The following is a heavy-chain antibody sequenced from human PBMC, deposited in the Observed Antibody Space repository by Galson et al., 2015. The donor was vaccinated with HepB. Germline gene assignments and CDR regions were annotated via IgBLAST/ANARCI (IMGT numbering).Heavy chain of an antibody. Sequence: SVKVSCKASGGTFSSYAISWVRQAPGQGLEWMGIINPSGGSTSYAQKFQGRVTMTRDTSTSTVYMELSSLRSEDTAVCYCARSRTTTVTKYGMDVWGQGTTVTVSS. J-gene: IGHJ6*02. V-gene: IGHV1-46*01. CDR2: INPSGGST. CDR3: ARSRTTTVTKYGMDV. D-gene: IGHD4-17*01. CDR1: GGTFSSYA.